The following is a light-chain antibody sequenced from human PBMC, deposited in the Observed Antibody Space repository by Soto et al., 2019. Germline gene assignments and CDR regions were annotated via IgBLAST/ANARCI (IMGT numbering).Light chain of an antibody. CDR2: GAS. J-gene: IGKJ1*01. V-gene: IGKV3-15*01. Sequence: EIVMTQSPATLSVSPVERATLSCRASQSVRNNLAWYQQKPGQAPRLLIYGASTRATGIPARFSGSGSGTEFTLTISSLYSEDFAVYYCQRYNNWPPWTFGQGTKVDIK. CDR1: QSVRNN. CDR3: QRYNNWPPWT.